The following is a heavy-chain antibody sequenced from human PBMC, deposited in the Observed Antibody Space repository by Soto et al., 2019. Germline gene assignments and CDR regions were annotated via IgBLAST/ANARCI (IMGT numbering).Heavy chain of an antibody. CDR3: ARGGYDFWSGYYLNRGAYYYYMDV. CDR2: INPNGGST. CDR1: GYTFINYY. Sequence: ASVKVSCKASGYTFINYYMHWVRQAPGQGLEWMGIINPNGGSTTYAQKLQGRVTMTTDTSTSTAYMELRSLRSDDTAVYYCARGGYDFWSGYYLNRGAYYYYMDVWGKGTTVTVSS. D-gene: IGHD3-3*01. V-gene: IGHV1-46*01. J-gene: IGHJ6*03.